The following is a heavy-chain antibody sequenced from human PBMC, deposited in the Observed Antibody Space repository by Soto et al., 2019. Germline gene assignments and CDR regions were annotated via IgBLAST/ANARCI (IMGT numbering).Heavy chain of an antibody. CDR2: IYSVGNS. CDR1: GFSVRSNY. CDR3: AGGVDLAARAWLAY. J-gene: IGHJ4*02. V-gene: IGHV3-53*01. Sequence: GGSLRLSCAASGFSVRSNYMNWVRQAPGEGLEWVSVIYSVGNSYNADSVKGRFTISRDNSKNALYLQMDSLRAEDTAIYYCAGGVDLAARAWLAYWGQGTLVTAPQ. D-gene: IGHD6-6*01.